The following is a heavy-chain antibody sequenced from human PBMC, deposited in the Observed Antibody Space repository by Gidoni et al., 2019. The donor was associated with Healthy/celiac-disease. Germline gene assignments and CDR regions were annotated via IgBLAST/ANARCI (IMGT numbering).Heavy chain of an antibody. CDR1: GVTFDDYA. CDR3: AKDLDYGGNSGFDY. Sequence: EVQLVESGGGLVQPGRSLRLSCAASGVTFDDYAMHWVRPAPGKGLEWVSGISWNSGSIGYADSVKGRFTISRDNAKNSLYLQMNSLRAEDTALYYCAKDLDYGGNSGFDYWGQGTLVTVSS. D-gene: IGHD4-17*01. V-gene: IGHV3-9*01. J-gene: IGHJ4*02. CDR2: ISWNSGSI.